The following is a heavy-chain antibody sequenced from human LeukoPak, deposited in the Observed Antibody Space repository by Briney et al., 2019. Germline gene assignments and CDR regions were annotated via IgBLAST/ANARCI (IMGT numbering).Heavy chain of an antibody. CDR1: GYTFTSYG. Sequence: ASVKVSCKASGYTFTSYGISWVRQAPGQGLEWMGWISAYNGNTNYAQKLQGRVTMTTDTSTSTAYMELRSLRSDDTAVYYCARSAIYCSGGSCHLQHWGQGTLFTVSS. V-gene: IGHV1-18*04. J-gene: IGHJ1*01. D-gene: IGHD2-15*01. CDR3: ARSAIYCSGGSCHLQH. CDR2: ISAYNGNT.